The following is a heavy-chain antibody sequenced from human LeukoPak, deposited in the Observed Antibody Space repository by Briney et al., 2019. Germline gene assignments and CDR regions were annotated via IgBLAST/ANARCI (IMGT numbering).Heavy chain of an antibody. D-gene: IGHD3-22*01. Sequence: SETLSLTCAVYGGSFSGYYWSWIRQPPGKGLEWIGEINHSGSTNYNPSLKSRVIISVDTSKNQFSLKLSSVTAADTAVYYCARGYPDSYWGQGTLVTVSS. CDR2: INHSGST. CDR3: ARGYPDSY. J-gene: IGHJ4*02. CDR1: GGSFSGYY. V-gene: IGHV4-34*01.